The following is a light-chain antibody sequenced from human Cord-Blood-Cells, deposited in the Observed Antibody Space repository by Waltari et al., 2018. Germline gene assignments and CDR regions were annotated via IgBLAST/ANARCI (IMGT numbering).Light chain of an antibody. Sequence: DIVMTQSPDSLAVSLGARATTNCKSSQSVLYSSNNKNYLAWYQQKPGQPPKLLIYWASTRESGVPDRFSGSGSGTDFTLTISSLQAEDVAVYYCQQYYSTPPTFGQGTKVEIK. CDR2: WAS. J-gene: IGKJ1*01. V-gene: IGKV4-1*01. CDR1: QSVLYSSNNKNY. CDR3: QQYYSTPPT.